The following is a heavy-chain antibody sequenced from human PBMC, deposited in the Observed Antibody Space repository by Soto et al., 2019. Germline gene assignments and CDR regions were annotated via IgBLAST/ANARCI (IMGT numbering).Heavy chain of an antibody. CDR3: ARLPYCGGDCYTGYYYMDV. V-gene: IGHV4-59*08. J-gene: IGHJ6*03. CDR2: IYYSGST. Sequence: PSETLSLTCTVSGGSISSYYWSWIRQPPGKGLEWIGYIYYSGSTNYNPSLKSRVTISVDTSKNQFSLKLSSVTAADTAVYYCARLPYCGGDCYTGYYYMDVWGKGTTVTVSS. D-gene: IGHD2-21*01. CDR1: GGSISSYY.